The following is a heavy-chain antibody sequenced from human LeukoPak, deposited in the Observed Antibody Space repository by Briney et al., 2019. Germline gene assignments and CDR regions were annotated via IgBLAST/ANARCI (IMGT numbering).Heavy chain of an antibody. CDR1: GGSFSGYY. V-gene: IGHV4-34*01. D-gene: IGHD3-10*01. CDR2: INHSGST. J-gene: IGHJ6*03. CDR3: ARGRGYYYYYYMDV. Sequence: SETLSLTCAVYGGSFSGYYWSWIRQPPGKGLEWIGEINHSGSTTYNPSLKSRVTMSVDTSKNQFSLKLSSVTAADTAVYYCARGRGYYYYYYMDVWGKGTTVTVSS.